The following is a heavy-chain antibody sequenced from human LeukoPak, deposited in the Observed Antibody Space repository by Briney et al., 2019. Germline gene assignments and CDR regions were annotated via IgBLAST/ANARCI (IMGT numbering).Heavy chain of an antibody. Sequence: GGSLRLSCAASGFTFSSYSMNWFRQAPGKGLKWVSCISSSSSYIYYAESVKGRFTISRDNAKNSLYLQMNSLRAEDTALYYCARIDILTGYYIGAFDYWGQGTLVTVSS. CDR2: ISSSSSYI. V-gene: IGHV3-21*04. D-gene: IGHD3-9*01. J-gene: IGHJ4*02. CDR1: GFTFSSYS. CDR3: ARIDILTGYYIGAFDY.